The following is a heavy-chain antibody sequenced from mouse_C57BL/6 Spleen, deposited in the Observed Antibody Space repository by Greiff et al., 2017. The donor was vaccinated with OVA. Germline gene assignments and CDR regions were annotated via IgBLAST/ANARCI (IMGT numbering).Heavy chain of an antibody. V-gene: IGHV5-4*03. J-gene: IGHJ4*01. CDR1: GFTFSSYA. CDR2: ISDGGSYT. CDR3: ARRGYGSSYAMDY. D-gene: IGHD1-1*01. Sequence: EVKLVESGGGLVKPGGSLKLSCAASGFTFSSYAMSWVRQTPEKRLEWVATISDGGSYTYYPDNVKGRFTISRDNAKNNLYLQMSHLKSEDTAMYYCARRGYGSSYAMDYWGQGTSVTVSS.